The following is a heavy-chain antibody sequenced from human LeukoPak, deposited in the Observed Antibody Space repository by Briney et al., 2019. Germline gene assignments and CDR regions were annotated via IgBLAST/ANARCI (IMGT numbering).Heavy chain of an antibody. Sequence: GGSLRLSCAASGFTFSSYAMHWVRQAPRKGLEWMGGFDPEDGETIYAQKFQGRVTMTEDTSTDTAYMELSSLRSEDTAVYYCATDLIFFSVGDSSRESDYWGQGTLVTVSS. CDR1: GFTFSSYA. J-gene: IGHJ4*02. CDR2: FDPEDGET. D-gene: IGHD6-13*01. V-gene: IGHV1-24*01. CDR3: ATDLIFFSVGDSSRESDY.